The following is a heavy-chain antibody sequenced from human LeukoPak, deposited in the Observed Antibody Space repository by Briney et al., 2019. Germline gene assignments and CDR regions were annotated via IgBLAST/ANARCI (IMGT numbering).Heavy chain of an antibody. D-gene: IGHD5-18*01. CDR1: GFTVRSIY. Sequence: GGSLRLSCAASGFTVRSIYMTWVRQAPGKGLEWVSSFYSGGSSYYADSVKGRFIISRDSSTDTLYLQMNSLRVEDTAFYFCARDRGYGYGFFDYWGQGTLVTVSS. CDR3: ARDRGYGYGFFDY. J-gene: IGHJ4*02. CDR2: FYSGGSS. V-gene: IGHV3-53*01.